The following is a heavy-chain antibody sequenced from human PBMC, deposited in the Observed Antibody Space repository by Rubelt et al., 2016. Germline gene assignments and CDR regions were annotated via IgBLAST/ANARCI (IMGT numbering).Heavy chain of an antibody. J-gene: IGHJ4*02. CDR2: ISWNSVTI. CDR1: EFSFRTYA. D-gene: IGHD4/OR15-4a*01. Sequence: GGALVQPGGSLRLSCAASEFSFRTYAMTWVRQAPGKGLEWVSGISWNSVTIGYADSVKGRFTISRDNARNSLFLQMNSLRAEDTAVYYCACQLKGNLYWGQGTLVTVSS. V-gene: IGHV3-48*01. CDR3: ACQLKGNLY.